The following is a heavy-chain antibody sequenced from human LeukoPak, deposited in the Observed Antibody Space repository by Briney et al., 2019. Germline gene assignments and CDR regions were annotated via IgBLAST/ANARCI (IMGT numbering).Heavy chain of an antibody. CDR3: ARAGRKVVPEHFDP. D-gene: IGHD2-2*01. J-gene: IGHJ5*02. V-gene: IGHV1-2*02. Sequence: GASVKVSCKASGYTSTGYYMHWVRQAPGQGLEWIGWINPNSGGTNYAQKFQGRVTMTRDTSISTAYMELRSLRSDDTAVYYCARAGRKVVPEHFDPWGQGTLVTVSS. CDR1: GYTSTGYY. CDR2: INPNSGGT.